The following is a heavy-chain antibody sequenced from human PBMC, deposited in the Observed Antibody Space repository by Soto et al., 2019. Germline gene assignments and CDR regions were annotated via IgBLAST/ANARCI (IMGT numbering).Heavy chain of an antibody. CDR3: ARDERYDILTGYYSYYYGMDV. CDR1: GYTFTSYG. D-gene: IGHD3-9*01. V-gene: IGHV1-18*01. CDR2: ISAYNGNT. J-gene: IGHJ6*02. Sequence: QVQLVQSGAEVKKPGASVKVSCKASGYTFTSYGISWVRQAPGQGLEWMGWISAYNGNTNYAQKLQGRVPMTTATSTSTAYMELRSLRYDDTAVYYCARDERYDILTGYYSYYYGMDVWGQGTTVTVSS.